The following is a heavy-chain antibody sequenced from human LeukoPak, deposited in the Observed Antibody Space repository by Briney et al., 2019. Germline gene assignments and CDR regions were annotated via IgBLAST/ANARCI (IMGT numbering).Heavy chain of an antibody. CDR1: GFNFGVYA. CDR2: IRRKAYGGTT. V-gene: IGHV3-49*03. J-gene: IGHJ4*02. D-gene: IGHD5-18*01. Sequence: GGSLRLSCTTSGFNFGVYAMSWFRQAPGKGLEWIGFIRRKAYGGTTEYAASVKGRFTISRDDSTRIAYLQMNSLKTDDTGVYYCSRERYSYGPFDYWGQGTLVTVSS. CDR3: SRERYSYGPFDY.